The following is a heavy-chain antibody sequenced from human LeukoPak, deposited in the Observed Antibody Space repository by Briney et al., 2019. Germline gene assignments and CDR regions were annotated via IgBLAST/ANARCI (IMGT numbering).Heavy chain of an antibody. J-gene: IGHJ4*02. V-gene: IGHV3-66*01. CDR3: AREQWLDY. D-gene: IGHD6-19*01. CDR1: GTTVSSHY. Sequence: GGSLRLSCAVSGTTVSSHYMRWVRQAPGEGLEWVSVIYSGGSKYDADSVKGRFAISRDTSKNTLYLQVNIMRPEDTAVYYCAREQWLDYWGQGTLVTVSS. CDR2: IYSGGSK.